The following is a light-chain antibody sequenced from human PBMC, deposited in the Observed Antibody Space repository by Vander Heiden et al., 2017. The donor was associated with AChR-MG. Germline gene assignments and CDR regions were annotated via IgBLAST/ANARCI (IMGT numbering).Light chain of an antibody. CDR2: DDS. CDR3: QVWDDTSDHVI. Sequence: SFVLTPPPSVSVAPGETASIPCGGNNSGGKAVHWYQQKPGQAPVLVVYDDSDRPSGVPERFSGSNSGNTATLTISRVEAGDEADFYCQVWDDTSDHVIFGGGTKLTVL. CDR1: NSGGKA. J-gene: IGLJ2*01. V-gene: IGLV3-21*02.